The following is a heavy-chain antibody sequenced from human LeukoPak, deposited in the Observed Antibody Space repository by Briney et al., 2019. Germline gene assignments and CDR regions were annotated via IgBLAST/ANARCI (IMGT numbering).Heavy chain of an antibody. V-gene: IGHV4-31*03. Sequence: PSQTLSLTCTVSGGSISSGGYYWSWIRQHPGKGLEWIGYIYYSGSTYYNPSLQSRVTISVDTSKNQFSLKLSSVTAADTAVYYCARIITTVDAFDIWGQGTMVTVSS. CDR2: IYYSGST. CDR3: ARIITTVDAFDI. CDR1: GGSISSGGYY. J-gene: IGHJ3*02. D-gene: IGHD3-3*01.